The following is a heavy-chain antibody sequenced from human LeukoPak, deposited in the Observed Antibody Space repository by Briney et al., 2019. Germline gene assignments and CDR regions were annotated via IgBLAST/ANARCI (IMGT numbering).Heavy chain of an antibody. Sequence: SETLSLTCAVYGGSFSGYYWSWIRQPPGKGLEWIGTIYYTGDTYYNPSLKRRVTISVDTSKNQFSLKLSSVTAADTAVYYCARERREQLLPPYTRSLTYFDYWGQGTLVTVSS. J-gene: IGHJ4*02. CDR2: IYYTGDT. CDR3: ARERREQLLPPYTRSLTYFDY. V-gene: IGHV4-34*01. CDR1: GGSFSGYY. D-gene: IGHD2-2*01.